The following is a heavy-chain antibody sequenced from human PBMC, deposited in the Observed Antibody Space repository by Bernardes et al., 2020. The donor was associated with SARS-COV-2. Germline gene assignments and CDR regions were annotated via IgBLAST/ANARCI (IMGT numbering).Heavy chain of an antibody. CDR2: IWYDGSNK. CDR1: GFTFSSYG. V-gene: IGHV3-33*01. Sequence: SMRLSCAASGFTFSSYGMHWVRQAPGKGLEWVAVIWYDGSNKYYADSVKGRFTISRDNSKNTLYLQMNSLRAEDTAVYYCARDRGGGQWLPIPNYYGMDVWGQGTTVTVSS. J-gene: IGHJ6*02. D-gene: IGHD6-19*01. CDR3: ARDRGGGQWLPIPNYYGMDV.